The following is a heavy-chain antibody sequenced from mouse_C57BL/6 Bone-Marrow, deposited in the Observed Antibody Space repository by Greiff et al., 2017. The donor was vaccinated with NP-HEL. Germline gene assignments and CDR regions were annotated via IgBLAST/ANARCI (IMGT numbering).Heavy chain of an antibody. V-gene: IGHV5-6*02. CDR2: ISSGGSYT. CDR3: ASRDY. J-gene: IGHJ2*01. CDR1: GFTFSSYG. Sequence: EVKLMESGGDLVKPGGSLKLSCAASGFTFSSYGMSWVRQTPDKRLEWVATISSGGSYTYYQDNVKGRFTISRDNAKNTLYLQMSSLKSEDTAMYYCASRDYWGQGTTLTVSS.